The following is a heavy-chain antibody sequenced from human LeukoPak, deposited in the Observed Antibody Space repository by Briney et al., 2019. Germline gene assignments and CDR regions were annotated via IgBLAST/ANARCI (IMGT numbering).Heavy chain of an antibody. D-gene: IGHD3-10*01. Sequence: LVASVKVSCKASGYIFTDRFMQWVRHAPGQGLEWMGWINPNSGGTSYAQKFKGRVTMTRDTSISTVYMELSRLGSDDTAVYYCARDYELGTPGSAYEFFDYWGQGTLVTVSS. J-gene: IGHJ4*02. CDR2: INPNSGGT. V-gene: IGHV1-2*02. CDR1: GYIFTDRF. CDR3: ARDYELGTPGSAYEFFDY.